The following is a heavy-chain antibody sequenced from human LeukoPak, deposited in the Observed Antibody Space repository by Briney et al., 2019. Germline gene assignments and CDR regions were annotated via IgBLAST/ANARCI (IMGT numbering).Heavy chain of an antibody. V-gene: IGHV3-7*03. CDR1: GFTFSSCW. D-gene: IGHD6-13*01. CDR3: ARAGIAAAGTRIGYYYGMDV. CDR2: IKQDGSEK. J-gene: IGHJ6*02. Sequence: GGSLRLSCAASGFTFSSCWMSWVREALGMGVEWVANIKQDGSEKYYVDSVKGRFAISRDSAKNSLFLQMNGLRAEDTAVYYCARAGIAAAGTRIGYYYGMDVWGQGTTVTVSS.